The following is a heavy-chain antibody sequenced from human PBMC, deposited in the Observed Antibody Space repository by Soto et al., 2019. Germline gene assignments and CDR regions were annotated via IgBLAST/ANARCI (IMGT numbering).Heavy chain of an antibody. J-gene: IGHJ5*02. CDR3: ARRLGTAWFDP. CDR1: GYSSTSYW. Sequence: GESLKISCKGSGYSSTSYWINWVRQMPGKGLEWMGRIDPSDFYTNYSPSFQGHVTISADKSISTAYLQWSSLKASDTAMYYCARRLGTAWFDPWGQGTLVTVPQ. CDR2: IDPSDFYT. V-gene: IGHV5-10-1*01. D-gene: IGHD2-8*02.